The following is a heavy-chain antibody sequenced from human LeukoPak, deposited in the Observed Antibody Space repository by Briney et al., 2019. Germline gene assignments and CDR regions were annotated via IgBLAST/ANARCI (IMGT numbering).Heavy chain of an antibody. D-gene: IGHD5-18*01. V-gene: IGHV4-34*01. CDR1: GGSFSGYY. Sequence: PSETLSLTCAVYGGSFSGYYWSWIRQPPGKGLEWIGEINHSGSTNYNPSLKSRVTISVDTSKNQFSLTLSSVTAADTAVYYCARGGRVASYGYDRYFDYWGQGTLVTVSS. CDR3: ARGGRVASYGYDRYFDY. J-gene: IGHJ4*02. CDR2: INHSGST.